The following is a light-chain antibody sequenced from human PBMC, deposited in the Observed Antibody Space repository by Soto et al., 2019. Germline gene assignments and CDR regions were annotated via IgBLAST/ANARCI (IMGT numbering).Light chain of an antibody. Sequence: IQLTQSPSSLSASVGDRVTISCRASQGIANFLAWYQQKPGKAPKLLIYGASTLQSGVPSRFSGSGAGTDFTLTISCLRPEDFATYYCQQLNSFPIPFGPGTKVYIK. J-gene: IGKJ3*01. CDR1: QGIANF. V-gene: IGKV1-9*01. CDR3: QQLNSFPIP. CDR2: GAS.